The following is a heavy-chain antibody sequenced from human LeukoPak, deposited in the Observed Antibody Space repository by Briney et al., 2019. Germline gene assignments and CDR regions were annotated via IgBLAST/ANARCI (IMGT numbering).Heavy chain of an antibody. CDR2: IYSGGST. J-gene: IGHJ6*02. CDR1: GFTFNNYW. D-gene: IGHD6-19*01. V-gene: IGHV3-66*02. Sequence: GGSLRLSCAASGFTFNNYWMSWVRQAPGKGLEWVSVIYSGGSTYYADSVKGRFTISRDNSKNTLYLQMNSLRAEDTAVYYCARDSVAVAGTGLYYYYGMDVWGQGTTVTVSS. CDR3: ARDSVAVAGTGLYYYYGMDV.